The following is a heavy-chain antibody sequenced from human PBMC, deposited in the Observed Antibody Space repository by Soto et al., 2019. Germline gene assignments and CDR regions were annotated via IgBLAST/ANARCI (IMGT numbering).Heavy chain of an antibody. CDR1: GGSLSSSAYS. CDR3: ARALLFYDSDGFSWDDAFDI. V-gene: IGHV4-30-2*01. D-gene: IGHD3-22*01. Sequence: QMHLQESGSGLVKPSQTLSLTCAVSGGSLSSSAYSWSWIRQPPGKGLEWIGFIYQSGSTYYNPSLQSRVTMSLDRPKNQFSLKLSSVTAADTAVYYCARALLFYDSDGFSWDDAFDIWGQGTMVTVSS. CDR2: IYQSGST. J-gene: IGHJ3*02.